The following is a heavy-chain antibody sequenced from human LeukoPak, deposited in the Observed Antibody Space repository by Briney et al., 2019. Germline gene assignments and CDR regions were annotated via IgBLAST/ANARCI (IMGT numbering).Heavy chain of an antibody. D-gene: IGHD6-13*01. Sequence: SGGSLRLSCAASGFTFSSYSMNWVRQAPGKGLEWVSSISSSSSYIYYADSVKGRFTISRDNAKNSLYLQMNSLRAEDTAVYYCAKPRYSSSWSNAFDIWGQGTMVTVSS. CDR1: GFTFSSYS. CDR3: AKPRYSSSWSNAFDI. V-gene: IGHV3-21*04. J-gene: IGHJ3*02. CDR2: ISSSSSYI.